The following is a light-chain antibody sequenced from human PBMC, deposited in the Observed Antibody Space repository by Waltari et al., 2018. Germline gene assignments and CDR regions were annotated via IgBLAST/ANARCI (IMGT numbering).Light chain of an antibody. CDR1: SSDIDFDDY. CDR3: SSFTGTIWV. J-gene: IGLJ3*02. V-gene: IGLV2-14*01. CDR2: GVT. Sequence: QSALTQPASVSGSPGQSITISCTGSSSDIDFDDYVSWYQHLPGKAPKLMIYGVTNRPSGICKRCSGSKSDNTASLTISVLQADDEADYYCSSFTGTIWVFGGGTKLTVL.